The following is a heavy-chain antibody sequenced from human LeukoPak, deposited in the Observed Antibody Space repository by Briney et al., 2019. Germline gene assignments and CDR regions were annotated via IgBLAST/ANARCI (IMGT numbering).Heavy chain of an antibody. J-gene: IGHJ6*03. Sequence: SETLSLTCTVSGASISSYYWSWIRQSPGKGLEWVGYIYENTNLNPPLKSRVTMSVDTSKNQVSLRLSSVTAADMAVYYCATSTHCRGVSCFHYYYMDVWGKGTTVTVSS. CDR2: IYENT. CDR1: GASISSYY. CDR3: ATSTHCRGVSCFHYYYMDV. V-gene: IGHV4-59*12. D-gene: IGHD2-15*01.